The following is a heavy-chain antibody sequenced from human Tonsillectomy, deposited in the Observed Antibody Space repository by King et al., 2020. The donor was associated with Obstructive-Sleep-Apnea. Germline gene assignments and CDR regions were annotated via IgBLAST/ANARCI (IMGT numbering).Heavy chain of an antibody. D-gene: IGHD6-13*01. Sequence: VQLVESGGGLVQPGGSLKLSCAASGFSFSGSAIHWVRQASGKGLEWVSRIRSNPNSYAPVYAASVKGRFTISRDESKNTAYLQMNSLKTEDTAVYYCTRRSEAAASGMDVWGQGTTVTVSS. V-gene: IGHV3-73*01. CDR2: IRSNPNSYAP. J-gene: IGHJ6*02. CDR1: GFSFSGSA. CDR3: TRRSEAAASGMDV.